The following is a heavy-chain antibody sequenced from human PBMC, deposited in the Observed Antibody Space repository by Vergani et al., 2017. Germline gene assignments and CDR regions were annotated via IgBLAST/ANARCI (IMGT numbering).Heavy chain of an antibody. V-gene: IGHV3-23*01. CDR2: ISSGGGDI. CDR3: TTAWGLYYLHGEYFQY. D-gene: IGHD3-10*01. Sequence: EVQLLESGGGLVQPGGSRRLSCAGAGFTFDTYTMAYVRQAPGKGLEWVATISSGGGDIFYADSVKGRFTISRDNSKNNLFLQMNSLKDVDTAVYYCTTAWGLYYLHGEYFQYWGRGTLVSVSS. CDR1: GFTFDTYT. J-gene: IGHJ1*01.